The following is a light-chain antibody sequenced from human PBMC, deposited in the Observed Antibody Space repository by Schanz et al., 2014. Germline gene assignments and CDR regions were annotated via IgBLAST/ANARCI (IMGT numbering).Light chain of an antibody. CDR2: AAS. Sequence: DIQMTQSPSSLSASVGDRVTITCQASQDISDYLNWYQQKPGKAPELLIYAASSLQSGVPSRFSGSGSGTDFTLTISSLQPEDFATYYCQQGYSTPLYTFGQGTKLQIK. CDR1: QDISDY. CDR3: QQGYSTPLYT. V-gene: IGKV1-39*01. J-gene: IGKJ2*01.